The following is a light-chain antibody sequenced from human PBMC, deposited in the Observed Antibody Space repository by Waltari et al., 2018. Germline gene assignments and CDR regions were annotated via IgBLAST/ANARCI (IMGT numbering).Light chain of an antibody. CDR3: QESYTAPRT. CDR2: AAT. CDR1: QPIHSY. Sequence: DIQMTQSPSSLSASVGDSVTITCRASQPIHSYLNWYQQKSGKAPKLLIYAATNLHSGVPSRFSGSGSGTEFTLTITRLQPEDFATYYCQESYTAPRTCGPGTRV. V-gene: IGKV1-39*01. J-gene: IGKJ1*01.